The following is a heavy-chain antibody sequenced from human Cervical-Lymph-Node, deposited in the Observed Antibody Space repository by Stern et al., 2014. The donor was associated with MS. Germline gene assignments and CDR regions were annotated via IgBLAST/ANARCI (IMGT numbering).Heavy chain of an antibody. V-gene: IGHV4-31*03. Sequence: QVQLQESGPGLVKPSQTLSLTCTVSNDSINSGNYYWSWIRQHPGKGLEWIRYIYFSRSTYYNPFLKSRVTISIDTSKNQFSLGLSSVTTADTAMYYCARTPGYCSGASCYTDAFDVWGQGTLVTVSS. CDR3: ARTPGYCSGASCYTDAFDV. D-gene: IGHD2-2*02. CDR2: IYFSRST. CDR1: NDSINSGNYY. J-gene: IGHJ3*01.